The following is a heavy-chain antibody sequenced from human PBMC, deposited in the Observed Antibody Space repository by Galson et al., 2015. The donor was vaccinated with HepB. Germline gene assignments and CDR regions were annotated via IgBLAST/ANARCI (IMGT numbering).Heavy chain of an antibody. V-gene: IGHV1-18*01. Sequence: SVKVSCKASGYALSTFGLSWVRQAPGQGLEWMGWISAYNGDTNYAQKLQGRVTMTTDISTSTAYMELRSLRSDDTAVYYCARDRYYDADYYYYGMDVWGQGTTVTVSS. CDR1: GYALSTFG. CDR2: ISAYNGDT. D-gene: IGHD3-22*01. J-gene: IGHJ6*02. CDR3: ARDRYYDADYYYYGMDV.